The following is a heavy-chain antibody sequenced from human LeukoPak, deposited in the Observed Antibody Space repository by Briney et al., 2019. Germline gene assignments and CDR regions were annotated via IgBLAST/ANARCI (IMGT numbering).Heavy chain of an antibody. J-gene: IGHJ3*02. CDR2: IYTSGST. D-gene: IGHD2-15*01. Sequence: PSETLSLTCTVSGGSISSYYWSWIRQPAGKGLEWIGRIYTSGSTNYNPSLKSRVTMSVDTSKNQFSLKLSSVTAADTAVYYCARDRAQYCSGGSCYRADAFDIWGQGTMVTVSS. CDR3: ARDRAQYCSGGSCYRADAFDI. V-gene: IGHV4-4*07. CDR1: GGSISSYY.